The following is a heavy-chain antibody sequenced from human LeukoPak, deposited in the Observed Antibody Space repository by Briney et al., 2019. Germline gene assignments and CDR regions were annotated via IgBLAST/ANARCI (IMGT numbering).Heavy chain of an antibody. CDR1: GYSIGSGYH. J-gene: IGHJ4*02. CDR2: VYRSGST. V-gene: IGHV4-38-2*02. D-gene: IGHD7-27*01. CDR3: ARENWVFDY. Sequence: SETLSLTCVVSGYSIGSGYHWGWIRQPPGKGLEWIGSVYRSGSTYYNPSLKGRVTISVDTSKNQISLKVRSVTAADTAVYYCARENWVFDYWGQGILVTVSS.